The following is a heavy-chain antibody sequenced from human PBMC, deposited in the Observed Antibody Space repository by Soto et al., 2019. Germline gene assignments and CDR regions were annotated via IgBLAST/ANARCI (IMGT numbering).Heavy chain of an antibody. CDR1: GVTFSSFA. Sequence: PGGSLRLSCAAYGVTFSSFAMSWVRQAPGKGLQWVSGVSGSGGATHYAASVKGRFTISRDNSKNTLYLQMNSLRAEDTAVYYCAKGRASDSQSDHDFWRHAPPVTV. J-gene: IGHJ4*01. CDR2: VSGSGGAT. CDR3: AKGRASDSQSDHDF. D-gene: IGHD3-22*01. V-gene: IGHV3-23*01.